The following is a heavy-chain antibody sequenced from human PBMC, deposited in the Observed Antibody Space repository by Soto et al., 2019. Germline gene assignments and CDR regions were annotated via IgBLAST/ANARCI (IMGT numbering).Heavy chain of an antibody. J-gene: IGHJ6*02. D-gene: IGHD3-3*01. Sequence: SGPTLVNPTQTLTLTCTFSGFSLSTSGMCVSWIRQPPGKALEWLARIDWDDDKYYSTSLKTRLTISKDTSKNQVVLTMTNMDPVDTATYYCARICYGSGYYYGMDVWGQGTTVTVSS. CDR3: ARICYGSGYYYGMDV. CDR2: IDWDDDK. V-gene: IGHV2-70*11. CDR1: GFSLSTSGMC.